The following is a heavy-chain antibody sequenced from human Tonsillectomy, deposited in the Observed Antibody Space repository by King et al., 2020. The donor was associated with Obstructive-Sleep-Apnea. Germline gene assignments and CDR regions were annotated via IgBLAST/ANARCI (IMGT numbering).Heavy chain of an antibody. J-gene: IGHJ6*02. CDR2: ISWTSGRI. CDR1: GFNFDDYA. Sequence: VQLVESGGGLVQPGRSLRLSCAASGFNFDDYAMHWVRQAPGKGLEWVSGISWTSGRIGYADSVKGRFTISRDNAKNSLYLQMNSLRVVDTAFYYCAKDKAANYFYGMDVWGQGTTVTVSS. D-gene: IGHD2-15*01. V-gene: IGHV3-9*01. CDR3: AKDKAANYFYGMDV.